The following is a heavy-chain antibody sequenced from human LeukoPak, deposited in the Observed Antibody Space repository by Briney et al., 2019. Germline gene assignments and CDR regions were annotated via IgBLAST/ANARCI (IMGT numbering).Heavy chain of an antibody. Sequence: GGSLRLSCAASGFTFSSYDMHWVRQATGKGLEWVSAIGTAGDTYYPGSVKGRFTISRENAKNSLYPQMNSLRAGDTAVYYCARGLGPTIFGVVMPDYWGQGTLVTVSS. CDR3: ARGLGPTIFGVVMPDY. CDR2: IGTAGDT. J-gene: IGHJ4*02. V-gene: IGHV3-13*01. CDR1: GFTFSSYD. D-gene: IGHD3-3*01.